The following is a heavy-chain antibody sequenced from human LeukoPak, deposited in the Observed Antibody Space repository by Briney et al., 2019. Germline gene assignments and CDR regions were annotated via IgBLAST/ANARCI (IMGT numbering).Heavy chain of an antibody. CDR2: IYYSGGT. D-gene: IGHD4-17*01. V-gene: IGHV4-34*09. Sequence: PSETLSLTCAVYGGSFSGYYWSWIRQPPGKGLEWIGYIYYSGGTYYNPSLKSRLTISVDTSKNQFSLNLSSVTAADTAVYYCARGSTVTFDYWGQGALVTVSS. J-gene: IGHJ4*02. CDR1: GGSFSGYY. CDR3: ARGSTVTFDY.